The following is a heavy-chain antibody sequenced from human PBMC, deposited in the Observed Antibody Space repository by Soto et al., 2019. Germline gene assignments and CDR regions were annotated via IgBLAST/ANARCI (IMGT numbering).Heavy chain of an antibody. D-gene: IGHD3-22*01. CDR3: ARDFGDYYDSSGYFEYNWFDP. CDR1: GFTFSSYA. J-gene: IGHJ5*02. Sequence: LRLSCAASGFTFSSYAMHWVRQAPGKGLEWVAVISYDGSNKYYADSVKGRFTISRDNSKNTLYLQMNSLRAEDTAVYYCARDFGDYYDSSGYFEYNWFDPWGQGTLVTVSS. V-gene: IGHV3-30-3*01. CDR2: ISYDGSNK.